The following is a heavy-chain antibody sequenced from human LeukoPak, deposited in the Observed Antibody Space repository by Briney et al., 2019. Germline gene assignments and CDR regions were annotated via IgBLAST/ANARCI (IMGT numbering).Heavy chain of an antibody. D-gene: IGHD4-23*01. J-gene: IGHJ4*01. CDR1: GFTFSSYS. V-gene: IGHV3-21*04. CDR2: ISSSSSYI. Sequence: KPGGSLRLSCAASGFTFSSYSMSWVRQAPGKGLEWVSSISSSSSYIYYADSVKGRFTISRDNSKNTLYLQMNSLKAEDTAVYYCAKGVVVYYGVNSNFDSWGQGTLVTVSS. CDR3: AKGVVVYYGVNSNFDS.